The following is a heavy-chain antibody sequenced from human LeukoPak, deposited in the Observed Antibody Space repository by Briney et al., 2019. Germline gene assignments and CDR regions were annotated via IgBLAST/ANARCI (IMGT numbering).Heavy chain of an antibody. D-gene: IGHD4-11*01. J-gene: IGHJ2*01. CDR1: GGSISSYY. CDR3: ATDYSKYAYCYFDL. CDR2: IYYSGST. Sequence: SETLSLTCTVSGGSISSYYWSWIRQPPGKGLEWIGYIYYSGSTNYNPSLKRRVTISVDTSKNQFSLKLSSVTAADTAVYYCATDYSKYAYCYFDLWGRGTLVTVSS. V-gene: IGHV4-59*01.